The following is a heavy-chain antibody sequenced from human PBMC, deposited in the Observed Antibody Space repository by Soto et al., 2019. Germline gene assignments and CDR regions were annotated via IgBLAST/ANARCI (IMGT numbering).Heavy chain of an antibody. CDR3: ARHAAGNSGWSG. Sequence: GESLKISCKGSGYSFTNYWIGWVRQMPGKDLEWIGIIYPEDSETRYSPSFQGLATISVDKSISTAYLQWSSLKASDTAMYYCARHAAGNSGWSGWGQGTLVTVSS. CDR2: IYPEDSET. D-gene: IGHD6-19*01. V-gene: IGHV5-51*01. CDR1: GYSFTNYW. J-gene: IGHJ4*02.